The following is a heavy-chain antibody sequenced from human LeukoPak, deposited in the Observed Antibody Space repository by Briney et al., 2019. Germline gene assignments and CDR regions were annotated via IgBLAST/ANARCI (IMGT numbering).Heavy chain of an antibody. J-gene: IGHJ5*02. V-gene: IGHV1-69*13. CDR3: ARVDLCSGGSCSGWFDP. D-gene: IGHD2-15*01. CDR2: IIPIFGTA. CDR1: GGTFSSYA. Sequence: ASVKVSCKASGGTFSSYAISWVRQAPGQGLEWMGGIIPIFGTASYAQKFQGRVTITADESTSTAYMELSSLRSEDTAVYYCARVDLCSGGSCSGWFDPWGQGTLVTVSS.